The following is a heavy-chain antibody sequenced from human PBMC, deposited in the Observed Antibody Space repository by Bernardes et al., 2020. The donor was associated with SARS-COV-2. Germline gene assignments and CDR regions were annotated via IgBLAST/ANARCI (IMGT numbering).Heavy chain of an antibody. Sequence: GVSLRLSCAASGFTFSNYAMHWVRQAPGKGLDWVAVISNDGSNYWYTDSVKGRFTISRDSSNNTVYLQMNSLRPEDTAVYYCARAGLRYLEWRSHFDSWGQGTLVTVSS. CDR1: GFTFSNYA. V-gene: IGHV3-30*04. CDR3: ARAGLRYLEWRSHFDS. J-gene: IGHJ4*02. CDR2: ISNDGSNY. D-gene: IGHD3-3*01.